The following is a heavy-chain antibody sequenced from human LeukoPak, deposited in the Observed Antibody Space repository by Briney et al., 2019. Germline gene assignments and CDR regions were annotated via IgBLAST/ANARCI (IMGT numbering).Heavy chain of an antibody. CDR3: ARLSPPYSSGWYPNWFDP. J-gene: IGHJ5*02. D-gene: IGHD6-19*01. CDR1: GYSFTSYW. Sequence: GESLKISCKGSGYSFTSYWIGWVRQMPGKGLEWMGIIYPGDSDTRYSPSFQGRVTISADKSISTAYLQWSSLKASDTAMYYCARLSPPYSSGWYPNWFDPWGQGTLVTVSS. CDR2: IYPGDSDT. V-gene: IGHV5-51*01.